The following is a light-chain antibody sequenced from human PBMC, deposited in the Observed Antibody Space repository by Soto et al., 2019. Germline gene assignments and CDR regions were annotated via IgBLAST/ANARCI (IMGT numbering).Light chain of an antibody. J-gene: IGKJ5*01. V-gene: IGKV3-11*01. CDR1: QSVSSY. Sequence: EIVLTQSPATLSLSPGERATLSCRASQSVSSYLAWYQQKPGQAPRLLIYDASNRATGNPARCSGGGSATAITLTISSLAPDDFEVYYYQQRSNWSPITFGQGNRLEIK. CDR2: DAS. CDR3: QQRSNWSPIT.